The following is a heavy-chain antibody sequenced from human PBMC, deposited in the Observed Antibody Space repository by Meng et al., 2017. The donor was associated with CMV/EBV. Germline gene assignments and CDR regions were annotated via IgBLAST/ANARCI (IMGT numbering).Heavy chain of an antibody. Sequence: LSGAASGFTFSGYAMSWVRQAPGKGLEWVSAISGSGGSTYYADSVKGRFTISRDNSKNTLYLQMNSLRAEDTAVYYCAKLSSSSLNPWGQGTLVTVSS. CDR3: AKLSSSSLNP. CDR2: ISGSGGST. D-gene: IGHD6-6*01. J-gene: IGHJ5*02. V-gene: IGHV3-23*01. CDR1: GFTFSGYA.